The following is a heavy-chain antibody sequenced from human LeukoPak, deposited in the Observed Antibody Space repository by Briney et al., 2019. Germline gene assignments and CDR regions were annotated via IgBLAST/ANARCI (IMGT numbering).Heavy chain of an antibody. D-gene: IGHD1-26*01. CDR1: GFTFSSYA. Sequence: PGGSLRLSCAASGFTFSSYAMSWVRQAPGKGLEWVSVIRGSGGSTYYADSVKGRFTISRDNSKNTLYLQMYSLRAEDTAVYYCATVVLVGATSYYYYGMDVWGQGTTVTVSS. CDR3: ATVVLVGATSYYYYGMDV. J-gene: IGHJ6*02. CDR2: IRGSGGST. V-gene: IGHV3-23*01.